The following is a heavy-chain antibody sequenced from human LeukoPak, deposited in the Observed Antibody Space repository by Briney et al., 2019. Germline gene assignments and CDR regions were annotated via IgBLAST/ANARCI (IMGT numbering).Heavy chain of an antibody. Sequence: SQTLSLTCTVSGGSISSGSYYWSWIRQPAGKGLEWIGRIYTSGSTNYNPSLKSRVTISVDTSKNQFSLKLSSVTAADTAVYYCASTPHRIMDDAFDIWGQGTMVTVSS. CDR2: IYTSGST. V-gene: IGHV4-61*02. CDR1: GGSISSGSYY. CDR3: ASTPHRIMDDAFDI. J-gene: IGHJ3*02. D-gene: IGHD1-26*01.